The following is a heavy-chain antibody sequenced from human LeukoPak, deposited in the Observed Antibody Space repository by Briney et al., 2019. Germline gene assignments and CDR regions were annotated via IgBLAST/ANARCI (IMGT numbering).Heavy chain of an antibody. J-gene: IGHJ4*02. Sequence: GGSLRLSCAASGFSFTNAWMNWVRQAPGKGLEWVSVLYSGGATYYADSVKGRFTISRDNSKNIVFLQMNDLRTEDTAFYYCTRDSANYHFAYWGQGALVTVSS. V-gene: IGHV3-66*01. CDR3: TRDSANYHFAY. CDR2: LYSGGAT. CDR1: GFSFTNAW. D-gene: IGHD4/OR15-4a*01.